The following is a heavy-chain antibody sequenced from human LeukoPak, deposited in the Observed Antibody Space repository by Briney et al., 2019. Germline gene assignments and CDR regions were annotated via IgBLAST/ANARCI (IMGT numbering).Heavy chain of an antibody. CDR2: ISSSGSTI. CDR1: GFTFSSYE. Sequence: GGSLRLSCAASGFTFSSYEMNWVRQAPGKGLEWVSYISSSGSTIYYADSVKGRFTISRDNSKNTLYLQMNSLRAEDTAVYYCAKDRSGWLVRYFQHWGQGTLVTVSS. D-gene: IGHD6-19*01. V-gene: IGHV3-48*03. CDR3: AKDRSGWLVRYFQH. J-gene: IGHJ1*01.